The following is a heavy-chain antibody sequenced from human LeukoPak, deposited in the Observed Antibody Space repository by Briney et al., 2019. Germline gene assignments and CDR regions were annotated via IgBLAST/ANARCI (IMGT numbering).Heavy chain of an antibody. D-gene: IGHD2-8*01. Sequence: PSETLSLTCTVSGGSISSYYWSWIRQPPGKGLEWIGYIYYSGSTNYNPSLKCRVTVSVDTSKNQFSLKLSSVTAADTAVYYCAREVWYGMDVWGQGTTVTVSS. J-gene: IGHJ6*02. V-gene: IGHV4-59*01. CDR1: GGSISSYY. CDR3: AREVWYGMDV. CDR2: IYYSGST.